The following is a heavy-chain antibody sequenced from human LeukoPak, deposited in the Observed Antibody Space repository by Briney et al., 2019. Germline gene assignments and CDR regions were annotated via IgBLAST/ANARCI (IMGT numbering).Heavy chain of an antibody. CDR3: AKGYDYVWGSYRSQFDY. D-gene: IGHD3-16*02. J-gene: IGHJ4*02. CDR1: GFTFSSYA. V-gene: IGHV3-23*01. Sequence: GGSLRLSCAASGFTFSSYAMSWVRQAPGKGLEWVSAISGSGGSTYYADSVKDRFTISRDNSKNTLYLQMNSLRAEDTAVYYCAKGYDYVWGSYRSQFDYWGQGTLVTVSS. CDR2: ISGSGGST.